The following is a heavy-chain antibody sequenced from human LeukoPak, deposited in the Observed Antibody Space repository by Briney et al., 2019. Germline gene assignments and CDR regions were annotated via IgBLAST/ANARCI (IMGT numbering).Heavy chain of an antibody. J-gene: IGHJ4*02. CDR2: IKQDESEK. V-gene: IGHV3-7*01. Sequence: PRGSLRLSCAASGFTFSSYWMAWVRQVPGQGPEWVANIKQDESEKYYVDSVKGRFTISRDNAKNSLFLQMNSLRVEDTAVYYCARDALGSLDYWGQGTLVTV. D-gene: IGHD3-16*01. CDR1: GFTFSSYW. CDR3: ARDALGSLDY.